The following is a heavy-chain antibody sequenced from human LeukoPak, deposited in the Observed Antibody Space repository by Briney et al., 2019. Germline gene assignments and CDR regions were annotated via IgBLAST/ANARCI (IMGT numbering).Heavy chain of an antibody. J-gene: IGHJ3*02. D-gene: IGHD2-21*01. Sequence: QPGGSLRLSCAASGFTFSSYGMHWVRQAPGKGLEWVAFIRYDGSNKYYADSVKGRFTISRDNSKNTLYLQMNSLRAEDTAVYYCAKVIPLSVDAFDIWGQGTMVTVSS. CDR2: IRYDGSNK. V-gene: IGHV3-30*02. CDR3: AKVIPLSVDAFDI. CDR1: GFTFSSYG.